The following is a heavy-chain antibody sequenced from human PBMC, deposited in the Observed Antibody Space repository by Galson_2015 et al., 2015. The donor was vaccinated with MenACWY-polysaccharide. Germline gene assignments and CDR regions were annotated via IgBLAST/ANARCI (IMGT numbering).Heavy chain of an antibody. J-gene: IGHJ4*02. D-gene: IGHD1-26*01. CDR3: ARVFLSQSYPFDY. CDR2: IFHSGST. V-gene: IGHV4-4*02. Sequence: ESLSLTCAVSGGSISSSNWWSWVRQPPGKGLEWIGEIFHSGSTNYNPSLKSRVTISVDKSKNQFSLKLSSVTAADAAVYYCARVFLSQSYPFDYWGQGTLVTVSS. CDR1: GGSISSSNW.